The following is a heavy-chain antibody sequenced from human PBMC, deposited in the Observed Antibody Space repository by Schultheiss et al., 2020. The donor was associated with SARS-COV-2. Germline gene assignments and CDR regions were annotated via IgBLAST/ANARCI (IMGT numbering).Heavy chain of an antibody. CDR3: AREGGDIVVVPAAMSYYYYYMDV. D-gene: IGHD2-2*01. CDR2: INPNSGNT. Sequence: ASVKVSCKASGYTFTGYYMHWVRQAPGQGLEWMGRINPNSGNTGYAQKLQGRVTMTTDTSTSTAYMELRSLRSDDTAVYYCAREGGDIVVVPAAMSYYYYYMDVWGKGTTVTVSS. V-gene: IGHV1-2*06. J-gene: IGHJ6*03. CDR1: GYTFTGYY.